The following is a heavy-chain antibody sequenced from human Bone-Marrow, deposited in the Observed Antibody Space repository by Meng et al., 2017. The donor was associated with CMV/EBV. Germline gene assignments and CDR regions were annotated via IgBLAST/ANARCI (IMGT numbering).Heavy chain of an antibody. CDR1: GYTFTSYY. CDR2: INPSGGST. V-gene: IGHV1-46*01. D-gene: IGHD2-2*01. Sequence: ASVKVSCKASGYTFTSYYMHWVRQAPGQGLEWMGIINPSGGSTSYAQKFQGRVTMTTDTSTSTAYMELRSLRSDDTAVYYCAARGKYCSSTSCYQHWGQGTLVTVSS. J-gene: IGHJ1*01. CDR3: AARGKYCSSTSCYQH.